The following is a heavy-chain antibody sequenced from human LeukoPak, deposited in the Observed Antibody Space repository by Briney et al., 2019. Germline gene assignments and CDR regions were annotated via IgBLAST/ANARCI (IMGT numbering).Heavy chain of an antibody. CDR3: ARAAMVRGVIVMGGWFDP. Sequence: ASVKVSCKASGYTSTSYGISWVRQAPGQGLEWMGWISAYNGNTNYAQKLQGRVTMTTDTSTSTAYMELRSLRSDDTAVYYCARAAMVRGVIVMGGWFDPWGQGTLVTVSS. V-gene: IGHV1-18*01. J-gene: IGHJ5*02. D-gene: IGHD3-10*01. CDR1: GYTSTSYG. CDR2: ISAYNGNT.